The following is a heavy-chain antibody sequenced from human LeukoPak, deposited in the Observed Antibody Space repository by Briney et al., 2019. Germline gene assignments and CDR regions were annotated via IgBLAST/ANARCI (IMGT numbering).Heavy chain of an antibody. V-gene: IGHV3-74*01. CDR3: ATSLGPLAEY. D-gene: IGHD7-27*01. CDR1: GFIFSNYG. CDR2: INSGGSGT. J-gene: IGHJ4*02. Sequence: GGSLRLSCAASGFIFSNYGMNWVRQTPGKGLVWVSRINSGGSGTTYADSVEGRFTISRDNAKNMLYLQMNSLRADDTAVYYCATSLGPLAEYWGQGTLVTVSS.